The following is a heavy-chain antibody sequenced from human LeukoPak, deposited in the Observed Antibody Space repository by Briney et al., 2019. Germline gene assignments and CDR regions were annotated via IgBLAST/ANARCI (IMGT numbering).Heavy chain of an antibody. CDR3: AREALLDYDPLTAYRSYFDF. CDR1: GGSISSYY. Sequence: PSETLSLTCTVSGGSISSYYWSWIRQPPGKGLEWIGYIYSSGTTNYSPSLKSRVTISVDTSKNQFSLKLNSVTAADTAVYYCAREALLDYDPLTAYRSYFDFWGQGTLVTVSS. CDR2: IYSSGTT. V-gene: IGHV4-59*01. J-gene: IGHJ4*02. D-gene: IGHD3-9*01.